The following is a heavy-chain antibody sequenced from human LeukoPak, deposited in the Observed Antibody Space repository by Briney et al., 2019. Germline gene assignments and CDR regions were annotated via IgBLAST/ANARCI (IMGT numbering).Heavy chain of an antibody. D-gene: IGHD3-22*01. Sequence: SETLSLTCAVYGGSFSGYYWSWIRRPPGKGLEWIGEINHSGSTNYNPSLKSRVTISVDTSKNQSSLKLSSVTAADTAVYYCATVGSSGYFNFDYWGQGTLVTVSS. CDR2: INHSGST. CDR1: GGSFSGYY. J-gene: IGHJ4*02. V-gene: IGHV4-34*01. CDR3: ATVGSSGYFNFDY.